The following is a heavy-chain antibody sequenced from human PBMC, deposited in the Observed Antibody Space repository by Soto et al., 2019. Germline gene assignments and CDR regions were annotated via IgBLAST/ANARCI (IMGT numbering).Heavy chain of an antibody. J-gene: IGHJ4*02. V-gene: IGHV3-48*03. CDR2: ISGSGTST. Sequence: GWSLRLCCASSVFSFISCEMSWVRQAPGKGLEWVSYISGSGTSTQYSDSVKGRFTISRDNAKNSLHLQMNSLGAEDTAVYYCASKIVTPGYHYYDYWGQGTLVTVSS. D-gene: IGHD3-9*01. CDR1: VFSFISCE. CDR3: ASKIVTPGYHYYDY.